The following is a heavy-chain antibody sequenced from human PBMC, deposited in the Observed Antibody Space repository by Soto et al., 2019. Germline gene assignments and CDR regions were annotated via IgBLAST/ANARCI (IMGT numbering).Heavy chain of an antibody. J-gene: IGHJ4*02. CDR3: ARAGIQSKYYFDY. D-gene: IGHD5-18*01. Sequence: SETLSLTCTVSGGSISSYYWSWIRQPPGKGLEWIGYIYYSGSTNYNPSLKSRVTISVDTSKNQFSLKLSSVTAADTAVYYCARAGIQSKYYFDYWGQGTLVTASS. CDR2: IYYSGST. V-gene: IGHV4-59*01. CDR1: GGSISSYY.